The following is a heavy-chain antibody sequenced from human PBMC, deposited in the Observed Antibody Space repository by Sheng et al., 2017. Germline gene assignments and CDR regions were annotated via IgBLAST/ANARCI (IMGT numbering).Heavy chain of an antibody. V-gene: IGHV1-2*06. Sequence: QVQLVQSGAEMKKPGASVKVSCKASGYTFTGYYMHWVRQAPGQGLEWMGRINPNSGGTNYAQKFQGRVTMTRDTSISTAYMELSRLRSDDTAVYYCARVVRSSSSLYYYYYMDVWGKGTTVTVSS. CDR2: INPNSGGT. D-gene: IGHD6-6*01. J-gene: IGHJ6*03. CDR3: ARVVRSSSSLYYYYYMDV. CDR1: GYTFTGYY.